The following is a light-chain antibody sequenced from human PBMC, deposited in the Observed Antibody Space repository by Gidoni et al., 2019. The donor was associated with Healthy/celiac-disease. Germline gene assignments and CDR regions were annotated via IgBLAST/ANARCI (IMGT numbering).Light chain of an antibody. CDR2: KAS. Sequence: DIQMAPSPSTLSASVGDRVTITCRASQSISSWLAWYQQKPGKAPKLRIYKASSLERGDPSRFSGSGSGTEFTLTIRSLQPDDVATYYCQQYNSYSRTFGQGTKVEIK. CDR1: QSISSW. V-gene: IGKV1-5*03. CDR3: QQYNSYSRT. J-gene: IGKJ1*01.